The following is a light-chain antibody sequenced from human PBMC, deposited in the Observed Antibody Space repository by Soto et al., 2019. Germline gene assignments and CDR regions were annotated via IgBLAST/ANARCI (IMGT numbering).Light chain of an antibody. CDR2: GAS. Sequence: AIQMTQSPSSLSASVGDRVTITCRASQGIRNDLGWYQQKPGKAPKLLIYGASSLQSGVPSRFSGSGSCTDFTLTISSLQPEDFATYYCVQDYNYPRTVGQGTKVEI. J-gene: IGKJ1*01. V-gene: IGKV1-6*01. CDR1: QGIRND. CDR3: VQDYNYPRT.